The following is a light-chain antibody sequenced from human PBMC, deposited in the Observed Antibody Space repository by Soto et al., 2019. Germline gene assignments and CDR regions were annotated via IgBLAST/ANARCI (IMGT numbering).Light chain of an antibody. V-gene: IGKV3-11*01. CDR2: DAS. J-gene: IGKJ1*01. CDR1: QSVSGY. Sequence: EIGLTQSPATLSLSPGERATLSCRASQSVSGYLAWYQQKPGQAPRLLIYDASNRATGIPARFSGSGSGTDFTLTISSLEPEDFAVYYCQQRSKWPRTFGQGTKVEIK. CDR3: QQRSKWPRT.